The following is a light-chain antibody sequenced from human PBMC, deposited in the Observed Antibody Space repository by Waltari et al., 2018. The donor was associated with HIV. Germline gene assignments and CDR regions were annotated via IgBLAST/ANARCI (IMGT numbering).Light chain of an antibody. J-gene: IGKJ4*01. Sequence: DIQVTQSPSFMSASVGDRDTITCRASQGISSYLAWYQQKPGKAPKLLIYAASTLQSGVPSRFSGSGSGTEFTLTISSLQPEDFATYYCQQLNSYPLTFGGGTKVEI. V-gene: IGKV1-9*01. CDR3: QQLNSYPLT. CDR2: AAS. CDR1: QGISSY.